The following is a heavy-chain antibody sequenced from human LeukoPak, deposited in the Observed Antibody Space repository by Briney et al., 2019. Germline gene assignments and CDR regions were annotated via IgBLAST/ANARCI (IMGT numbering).Heavy chain of an antibody. D-gene: IGHD3-16*02. CDR1: GFTFSSYW. V-gene: IGHV3-7*03. J-gene: IGHJ6*04. CDR2: IKQDGSEK. CDR3: ARDPYYDYVWGSYRGDGMDV. Sequence: GGSLRLSCAASGFTFSSYWMSWVRQAPGKGLEWVANIKQDGSEKYYVDSVKGRFTISRNNAKNSPYLQMNSLRAEDTAVYYCARDPYYDYVWGSYRGDGMDVWGKGTTVTVSS.